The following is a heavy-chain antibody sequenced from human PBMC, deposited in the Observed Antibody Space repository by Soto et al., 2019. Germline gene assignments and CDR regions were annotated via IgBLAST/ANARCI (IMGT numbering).Heavy chain of an antibody. CDR2: ISKDGDKK. Sequence: GGPLRLSCAASGLTFSNYSMHWVRQAPGKGLEWVAVISKDGDKKYYADSVKGRFTISRDNSKNTLYLQVNSLRPEDTAVYYCAREWSVANPGYWGQGTQVTVSS. CDR1: GLTFSNYS. V-gene: IGHV3-30-3*01. D-gene: IGHD5-12*01. J-gene: IGHJ4*02. CDR3: AREWSVANPGY.